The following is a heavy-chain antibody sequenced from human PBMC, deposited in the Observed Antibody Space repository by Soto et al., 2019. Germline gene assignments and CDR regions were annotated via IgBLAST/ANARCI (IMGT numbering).Heavy chain of an antibody. J-gene: IGHJ4*02. CDR3: AKGGFCGGDCYSYFDY. CDR2: ISGSSGST. D-gene: IGHD2-21*02. Sequence: EVQLLESGGGLVQPGGSLRLSCAASGFTFSSYAMSWVRQAPGKGLEWVSAISGSSGSTYYADSVKGRFTISRDNSKNTLYLQMNSLRAEDTAVYYCAKGGFCGGDCYSYFDYWGQGTLVTVSS. V-gene: IGHV3-23*01. CDR1: GFTFSSYA.